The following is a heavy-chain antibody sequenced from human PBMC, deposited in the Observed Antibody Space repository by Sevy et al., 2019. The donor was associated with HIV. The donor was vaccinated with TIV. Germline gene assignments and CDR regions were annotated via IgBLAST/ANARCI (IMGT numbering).Heavy chain of an antibody. J-gene: IGHJ3*02. V-gene: IGHV3-30*02. CDR1: GFTLSNYG. CDR3: AKRLGSSSATFDI. CDR2: IRYDGSNR. Sequence: GGSLRLSCAASGFTLSNYGIHWVRQAPGKGLEWVAFIRYDGSNRFYGYSVKGRFTISRDNSKNTLYLQMNSLRAEDTAVYHCAKRLGSSSATFDIWGQGTMVTVSS. D-gene: IGHD6-6*01.